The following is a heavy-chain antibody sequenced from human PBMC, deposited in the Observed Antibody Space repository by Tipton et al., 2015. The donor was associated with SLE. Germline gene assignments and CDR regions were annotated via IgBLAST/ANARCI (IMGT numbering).Heavy chain of an antibody. V-gene: IGHV4-34*01. CDR3: AREWQQLWYFDL. CDR2: INHSGST. J-gene: IGHJ2*01. Sequence: LRLSCAVYGGSFSGYYWSWIRQPPGKGLEWIGEINHSGSTNYNPSLKSRVTISVDTSKNQFSLKLSSVTAADTAVYYCAREWQQLWYFDLWGRGTLVTVSS. D-gene: IGHD6-13*01. CDR1: GGSFSGYY.